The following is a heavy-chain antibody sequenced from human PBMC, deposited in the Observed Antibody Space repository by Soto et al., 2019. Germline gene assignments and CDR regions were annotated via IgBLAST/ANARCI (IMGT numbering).Heavy chain of an antibody. J-gene: IGHJ6*03. Sequence: GSLRLSCAASGFPFSSYAMSWVRQAPGKGLEWVSAISGSGGSTYYADSVKGRVTISSDNSKNTLYLQMNSLRAEDTAAYYCAKDLGRCSGGSCYPPYMDVWGKGTTVTVSS. V-gene: IGHV3-23*01. CDR1: GFPFSSYA. CDR2: ISGSGGST. CDR3: AKDLGRCSGGSCYPPYMDV. D-gene: IGHD2-15*01.